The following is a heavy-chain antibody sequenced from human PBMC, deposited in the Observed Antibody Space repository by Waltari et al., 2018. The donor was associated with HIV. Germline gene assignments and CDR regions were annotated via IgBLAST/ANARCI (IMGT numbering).Heavy chain of an antibody. D-gene: IGHD3-10*01. CDR1: GYTFSGHY. V-gene: IGHV1-2*06. Sequence: QVQLLQSGAEVKKPGASVKVSCKASGYTFSGHYMHWVRQAPGQGLEWMGRINPCTGDTKYAQRFQGRVTMTRDTSISTAYMDLSRLRSDDTAVYYCARVGWLGDDAFDIWGQGTMVTVSS. J-gene: IGHJ3*02. CDR3: ARVGWLGDDAFDI. CDR2: INPCTGDT.